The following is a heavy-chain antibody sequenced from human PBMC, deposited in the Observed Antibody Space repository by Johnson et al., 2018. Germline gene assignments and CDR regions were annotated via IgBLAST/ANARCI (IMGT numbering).Heavy chain of an antibody. Sequence: QVQLQESGPGLVKPSETLSLTCPVSGGSISSYYWSWIRQPPGKGLEYIGYIYYSGSTNYNPSLRSRVTLSVDTSKNQLSRKLSSVTAADTAGYFCAGVRQQLVSSYYYYYRDVWGKGTTVTVSS. V-gene: IGHV4-59*12. CDR3: AGVRQQLVSSYYYYYRDV. CDR1: GGSISSYY. J-gene: IGHJ6*03. CDR2: IYYSGST. D-gene: IGHD6-13*01.